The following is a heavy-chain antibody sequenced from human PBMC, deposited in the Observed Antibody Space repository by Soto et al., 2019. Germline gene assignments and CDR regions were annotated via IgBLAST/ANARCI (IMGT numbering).Heavy chain of an antibody. CDR1: GGSFSGYY. J-gene: IGHJ6*02. CDR3: ARGRGYDFWSGYYRGDYYYYGMDV. D-gene: IGHD3-3*01. CDR2: INHSGST. V-gene: IGHV4-34*01. Sequence: PSETLSLTCAVYGGSFSGYYWSWIRQPPGKGLEWIGEINHSGSTNYNPSLKSRVTISVDTSKNQFSLKLSSVTAADTAVYYCARGRGYDFWSGYYRGDYYYYGMDVWGQGTTVP.